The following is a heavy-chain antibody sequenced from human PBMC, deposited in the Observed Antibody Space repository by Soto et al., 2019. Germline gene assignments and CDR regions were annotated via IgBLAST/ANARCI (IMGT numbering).Heavy chain of an antibody. D-gene: IGHD2-15*01. Sequence: GGSLRLSCAASGFIFSSYWMHWVRQAPGKGPVWVSRIKSDGRTTTYADSVQGRFTISRDNAQNTVYLQMNSLTAEDTAVYFCAKRRGAGGHFDYWGQGALVTVSS. J-gene: IGHJ4*02. CDR2: IKSDGRTT. CDR1: GFIFSSYW. V-gene: IGHV3-74*03. CDR3: AKRRGAGGHFDY.